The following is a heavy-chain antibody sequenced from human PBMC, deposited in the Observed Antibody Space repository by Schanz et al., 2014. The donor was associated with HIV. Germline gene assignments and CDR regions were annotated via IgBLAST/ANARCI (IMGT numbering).Heavy chain of an antibody. V-gene: IGHV3-33*06. CDR3: AKDTTAAGRGYFQH. Sequence: QVQLVESGGGVVQPGRSLRLSCAASGFTFSSYDMHWVRQAPGKGLEWVAVIWYDGSNKYYADSVKGRFTISRDNSKNTLYLQMNSLRAEDTAVYYCAKDTTAAGRGYFQHWGQGTLVTVSS. D-gene: IGHD6-13*01. CDR1: GFTFSSYD. CDR2: IWYDGSNK. J-gene: IGHJ1*01.